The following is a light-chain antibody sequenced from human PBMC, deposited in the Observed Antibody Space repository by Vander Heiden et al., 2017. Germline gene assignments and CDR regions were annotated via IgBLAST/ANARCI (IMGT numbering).Light chain of an antibody. J-gene: IGLJ3*02. CDR3: CSYAGSDTWV. V-gene: IGLV2-11*01. Sequence: HSALTQPRSVSGSPGQSVPLPCSGTSSYVGAYDYVSWYQQHAGKAHKLLIYDVTKWPSGVPDRFSCSKSGNTATLTISGLLTEDEADYYCCSYAGSDTWVFGGGTKVTVL. CDR2: DVT. CDR1: SSYVGAYDY.